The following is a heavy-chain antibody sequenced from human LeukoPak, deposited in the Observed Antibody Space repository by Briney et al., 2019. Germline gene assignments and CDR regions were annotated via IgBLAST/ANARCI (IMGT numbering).Heavy chain of an antibody. CDR3: ARGKWWELLPRRAFDI. Sequence: SETLSLTCTVSGGSISSGSYYWSWIRQPAGKGLEWIGRIYTSGSTNYNPSLKSRVTISVDTSKNQFSLKLSSVTAADTAVYYCARGKWWELLPRRAFDIWGQGTMVTVSS. CDR1: GGSISSGSYY. CDR2: IYTSGST. V-gene: IGHV4-61*02. J-gene: IGHJ3*02. D-gene: IGHD1-26*01.